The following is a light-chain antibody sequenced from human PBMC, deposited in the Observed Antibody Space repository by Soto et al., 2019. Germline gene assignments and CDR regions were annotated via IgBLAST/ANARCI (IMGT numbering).Light chain of an antibody. CDR3: QQYNEFQYT. Sequence: DIQMTQSPSSLSASVGDRVTITCRASQTISSRLAWYQQKPGQAPKLLIYKATNLQTGVASRFSGSGSGTEFSLTISSLQPDDFAVYYRQQYNEFQYTFGQGTRLDI. CDR2: KAT. J-gene: IGKJ2*01. CDR1: QTISSR. V-gene: IGKV1-5*03.